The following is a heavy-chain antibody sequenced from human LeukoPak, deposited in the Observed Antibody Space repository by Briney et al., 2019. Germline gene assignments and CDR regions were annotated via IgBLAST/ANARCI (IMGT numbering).Heavy chain of an antibody. CDR3: ARDSSGYLGMGYYYYYMDV. V-gene: IGHV3-66*01. Sequence: GGSLRLSCAASGFTVSSNYMSWVRQAPGKGLEWVSVIYSGGSTYYADSVKGRFTISRDNSKNTLYLQMNSLRAEDTAVYYCARDSSGYLGMGYYYYYMDVWGKGTTVTISS. CDR1: GFTVSSNY. CDR2: IYSGGST. J-gene: IGHJ6*03. D-gene: IGHD3-22*01.